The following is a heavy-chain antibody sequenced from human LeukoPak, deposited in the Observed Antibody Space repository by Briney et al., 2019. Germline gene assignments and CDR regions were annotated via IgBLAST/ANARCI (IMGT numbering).Heavy chain of an antibody. CDR3: VVDGSYYFDY. CDR1: GYTFTGYY. Sequence: ASVKVSCKASGYTFTGYYMHWVRLAPGQGLEWMGWINTNSGGTNYAQKFQGRVTMTRDTSISTAYMELSRLRSDDTAVYYCVVDGSYYFDYWGQGTLVTVSS. D-gene: IGHD1-26*01. CDR2: INTNSGGT. V-gene: IGHV1-2*02. J-gene: IGHJ4*02.